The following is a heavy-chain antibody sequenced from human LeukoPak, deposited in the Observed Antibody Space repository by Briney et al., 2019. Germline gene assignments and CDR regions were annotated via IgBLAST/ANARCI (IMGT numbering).Heavy chain of an antibody. CDR2: IIPIFGTA. V-gene: IGHV1-69*06. J-gene: IGHJ5*02. CDR1: GGTFNSYA. D-gene: IGHD2-2*01. CDR3: ARERYCSSTSCYLWFDP. Sequence: SVKVSCKASGGTFNSYAISWVRQAPGQGLEWMGGIIPIFGTANYAQKFQGRVTITADKSTSTAYMELSSLRSEDTAVYYCARERYCSSTSCYLWFDPWGQGTLVTVSS.